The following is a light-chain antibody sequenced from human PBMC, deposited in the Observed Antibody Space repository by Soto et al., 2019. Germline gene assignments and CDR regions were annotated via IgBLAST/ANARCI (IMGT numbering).Light chain of an antibody. CDR3: SSYAGSNNLGV. J-gene: IGLJ1*01. CDR1: SSDVGGYNY. V-gene: IGLV2-8*01. CDR2: EVS. Sequence: LTQPPSASGSPGQSVTISCTGTSSDVGGYNYVSWYQQHPGKAPKLMIYEVSKRPSGVPDRFSGSKSGNTASLTVSGLQAEDEADYYCSSYAGSNNLGVFGTGTKLTVL.